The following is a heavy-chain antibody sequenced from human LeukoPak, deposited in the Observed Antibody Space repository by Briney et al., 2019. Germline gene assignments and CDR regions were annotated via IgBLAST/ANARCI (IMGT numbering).Heavy chain of an antibody. V-gene: IGHV1-8*01. D-gene: IGHD2-2*01. CDR2: MNPNSGNT. Sequence: ASVKVSCKASGYTFTSYDINWVRPATGQGLEWMGWMNPNSGNTGYAQKFQGRVTMTRNTSISTAYMELSSLRSEDTAVYYCARVEGDCSSTSCYAGLFDYWGQGTLVTVSS. CDR1: GYTFTSYD. CDR3: ARVEGDCSSTSCYAGLFDY. J-gene: IGHJ4*02.